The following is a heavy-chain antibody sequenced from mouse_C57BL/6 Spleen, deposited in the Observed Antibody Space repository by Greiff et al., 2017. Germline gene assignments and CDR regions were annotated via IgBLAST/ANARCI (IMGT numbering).Heavy chain of an antibody. V-gene: IGHV1-82*01. D-gene: IGHD3-1*01. Sequence: QVQLQQSGPELVKPGASVKISCKASGYAFSSSWMNWVKQRPGKGLEWIGRIYPGDGDTNYNGKFKGKATLTADKSSSTAYMQRSSLTSEDSAVYFGARRSDLGGNYAMDYWGQGTSVTVST. CDR1: GYAFSSSW. J-gene: IGHJ4*01. CDR2: IYPGDGDT. CDR3: ARRSDLGGNYAMDY.